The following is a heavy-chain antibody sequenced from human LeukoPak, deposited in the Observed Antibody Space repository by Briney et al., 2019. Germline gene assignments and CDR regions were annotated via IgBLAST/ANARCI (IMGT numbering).Heavy chain of an antibody. J-gene: IGHJ2*01. CDR2: ISAYNGNT. CDR3: ARDLASRWIWYFDL. D-gene: IGHD5-24*01. CDR1: GYTYISYG. V-gene: IGHV1-18*01. Sequence: ASVKVSCKASGYTYISYGISWVRQAPGQGLEWMGWISAYNGNTNYAQKLQGRVTMTTDTSTSTAYMELRSLRSDDTAVYYCARDLASRWIWYFDLWGRGTLVTVSS.